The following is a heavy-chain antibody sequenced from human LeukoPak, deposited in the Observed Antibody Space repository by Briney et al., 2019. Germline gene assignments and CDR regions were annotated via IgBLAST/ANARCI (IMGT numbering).Heavy chain of an antibody. D-gene: IGHD3-10*01. Sequence: ASVKLSCKASGYTFTGYYMHWVRQAPGQGLEWMGWINPNSGGTNYAQKFQGRVTMTRDTSISTAYMELSRLRSDDTAVYYCARPGSGSRNWFDPWGQGTLVTVSS. J-gene: IGHJ5*02. CDR2: INPNSGGT. CDR1: GYTFTGYY. CDR3: ARPGSGSRNWFDP. V-gene: IGHV1-2*02.